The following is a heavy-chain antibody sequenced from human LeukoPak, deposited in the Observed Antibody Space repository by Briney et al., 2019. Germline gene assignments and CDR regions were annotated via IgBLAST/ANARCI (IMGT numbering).Heavy chain of an antibody. CDR1: GFAFSAYE. V-gene: IGHV3-48*03. Sequence: GGSLRLSCAASGFAFSAYEMNWVRQAPGKGLEWVSYIAASDTRTYYADSVKGRFTIFRDNAKNSLYLQMDSLGVEDTAVYYCGRAFPPLRTSSAGDLWGQGTLLSVSS. J-gene: IGHJ1*01. D-gene: IGHD3-16*01. CDR2: IAASDTRT. CDR3: GRAFPPLRTSSAGDL.